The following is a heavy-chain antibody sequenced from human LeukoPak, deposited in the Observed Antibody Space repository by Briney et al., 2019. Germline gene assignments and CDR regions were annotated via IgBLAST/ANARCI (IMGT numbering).Heavy chain of an antibody. CDR2: INHSGST. CDR3: ARGHPHYDFWSGYPPGWYFDL. J-gene: IGHJ2*01. CDR1: GGSFSGYY. V-gene: IGHV4-34*01. Sequence: PSETLSLTCAVYGGSFSGYYWSWIRQPPGKGLEWIGEINHSGSTNYNPSLKSRVTISVDTSKNQFSLKLGSVTAADTAVYYCARGHPHYDFWSGYPPGWYFDLWGRGTLVTVSS. D-gene: IGHD3-3*01.